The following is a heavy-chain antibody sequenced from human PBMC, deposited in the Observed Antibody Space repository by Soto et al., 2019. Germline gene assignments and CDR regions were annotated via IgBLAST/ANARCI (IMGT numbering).Heavy chain of an antibody. CDR3: AKLVDYSAPAAPVDY. V-gene: IGHV3-23*01. J-gene: IGHJ4*02. D-gene: IGHD6-25*01. CDR1: GFTFSSYA. Sequence: PGGSLRLSGTASGFTFSSYAMSWVRQAPGKGLEWVSAISGSGGSTYYADSVKGRFTISRDNSKNTLYLQMNSLRAEDTAVYYCAKLVDYSAPAAPVDYWGQGTLVTVSS. CDR2: ISGSGGST.